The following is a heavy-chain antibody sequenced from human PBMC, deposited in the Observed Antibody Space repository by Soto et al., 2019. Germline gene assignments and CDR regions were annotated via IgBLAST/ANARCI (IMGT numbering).Heavy chain of an antibody. V-gene: IGHV3-30*04. CDR2: IAYDGRNK. D-gene: IGHD1-1*01. CDR1: GFTFSSYA. Sequence: QVQLVESGGGVVQPGRSLRLSCAASGFTFSSYAMHWVRQAPGKGLEWVAVIAYDGRNKYYADSVKGRFTISRDNSKNTLYLQMNSLRSEDTAVYYCARELERVFDFWGQGTLVTVSS. J-gene: IGHJ4*02. CDR3: ARELERVFDF.